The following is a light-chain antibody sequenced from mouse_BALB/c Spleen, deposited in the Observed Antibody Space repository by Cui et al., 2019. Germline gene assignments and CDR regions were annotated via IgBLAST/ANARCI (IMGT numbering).Light chain of an antibody. CDR3: QQWSSYGT. CDR1: SSVSY. J-gene: IGKJ4*01. CDR2: DTS. V-gene: IGKV4-55*01. Sequence: QIVLTQSPAIMSASPGEKVTMTCSASSSVSYMYWYQQKPGSSPRLLIYDTSNLASGVPVRFSGSGSGTSYSLTISRMEAEDAATYYCQQWSSYGTFGSGTKLEIK.